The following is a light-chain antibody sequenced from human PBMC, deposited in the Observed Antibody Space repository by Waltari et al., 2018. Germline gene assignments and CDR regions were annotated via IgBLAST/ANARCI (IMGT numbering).Light chain of an antibody. V-gene: IGKV1-5*03. CDR2: KAS. J-gene: IGKJ2*01. CDR1: QSISSW. Sequence: DIQMTQSPSTLSASVGDRVTITCRASQSISSWLAWYQQKPGKAPTLLIYKASSLESGVPSRFSGSGSGTEFTLTISSLQPDDFATYYCQQYNSYPSYTFGQGTKLEIK. CDR3: QQYNSYPSYT.